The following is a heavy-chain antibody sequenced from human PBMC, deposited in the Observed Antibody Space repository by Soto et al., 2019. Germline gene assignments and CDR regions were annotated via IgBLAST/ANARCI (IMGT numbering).Heavy chain of an antibody. CDR3: AKDSGYQLPDNYFYYGLDV. Sequence: WGSLRLSCAASGLTFTSHAIHLFRHTPFKWLEWVAAISYDEIDKKYASSVKGRFTVSRDNVKNTLSLQMNSLRPEDTAVYYCAKDSGYQLPDNYFYYGLDVWGQGTTVTVSS. D-gene: IGHD2-2*01. CDR2: ISYDEIDK. J-gene: IGHJ6*02. V-gene: IGHV3-30*18. CDR1: GLTFTSHA.